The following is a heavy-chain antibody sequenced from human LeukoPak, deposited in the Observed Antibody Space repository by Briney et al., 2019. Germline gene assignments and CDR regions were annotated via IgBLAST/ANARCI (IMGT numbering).Heavy chain of an antibody. CDR3: ARDRLYYGSNWFDP. D-gene: IGHD3-10*01. Sequence: PSETLSLTCAVYGGSFSGYYWSWIRQPPGKGLEWIGRIYSNGKTIYNPSLESRVTISVDTSKNQFSLNLSSVTAADTAVYYCARDRLYYGSNWFDPWGQGTLVTVSS. CDR1: GGSFSGYY. J-gene: IGHJ5*02. CDR2: IYSNGKT. V-gene: IGHV4-34*11.